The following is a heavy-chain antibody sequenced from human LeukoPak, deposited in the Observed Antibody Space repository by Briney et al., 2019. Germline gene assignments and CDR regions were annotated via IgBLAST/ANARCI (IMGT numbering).Heavy chain of an antibody. V-gene: IGHV3-21*01. CDR2: VSSTSSFI. D-gene: IGHD2-15*01. Sequence: PGGSLRLSCAASGFTFSSYSINWVRQAPGKGLEWVSCVSSTSSFIYYADSVKGRFTISRDNAKNSLYLQMNSLRAEDTAVYYCATWACSGGSCYYAYGMDVWGQGTTVTVSS. CDR3: ATWACSGGSCYYAYGMDV. CDR1: GFTFSSYS. J-gene: IGHJ6*02.